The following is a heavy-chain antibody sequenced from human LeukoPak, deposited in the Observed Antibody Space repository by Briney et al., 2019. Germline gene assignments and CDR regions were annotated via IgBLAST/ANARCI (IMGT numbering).Heavy chain of an antibody. D-gene: IGHD5-12*01. V-gene: IGHV4-61*02. CDR2: IYTSGST. CDR1: GGSISSGSYY. CDR3: ARDAVNSGYDLGMDV. Sequence: PSETLSLTCTVSGGSISSGSYYWSWIRQPAGKGLEWIGRIYTSGSTNCNPSLKSRVTISVDTSKNQFSLKLSSVTAADTAVYYCARDAVNSGYDLGMDVWGKGTTVTVSS. J-gene: IGHJ6*03.